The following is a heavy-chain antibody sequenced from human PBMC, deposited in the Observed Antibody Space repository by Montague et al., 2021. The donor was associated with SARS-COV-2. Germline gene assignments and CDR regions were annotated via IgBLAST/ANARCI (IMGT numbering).Heavy chain of an antibody. J-gene: IGHJ4*02. CDR3: ARDREFLYQLQMPFYFDY. V-gene: IGHV4-59*12. D-gene: IGHD2-2*01. CDR1: SGSISSSY. CDR2: IFYSGST. Sequence: SETLSLTCTVSSGSISSSYWTWIRQPPGKGLEWLGRIFYSGSTNYNPSLKSRVTISVDTSKNQFSLRLSSVTAADTAVYYCARDREFLYQLQMPFYFDYWGQGTLVTVSS.